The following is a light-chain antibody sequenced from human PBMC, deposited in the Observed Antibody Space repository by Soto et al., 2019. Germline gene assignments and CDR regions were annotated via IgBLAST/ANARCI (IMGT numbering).Light chain of an antibody. CDR3: QQYGSSPPT. V-gene: IGKV3-20*01. CDR1: QSVSTNY. Sequence: EIALTQSPGTLSLSPGERATLSCRASQSVSTNYLAWYQRNPAQAPRLRFYGPSSRATYIPNRFSGSGSGTDFTLTITRLEAEDFAVYYCQQYGSSPPTFGQGTKVAIK. CDR2: GPS. J-gene: IGKJ1*01.